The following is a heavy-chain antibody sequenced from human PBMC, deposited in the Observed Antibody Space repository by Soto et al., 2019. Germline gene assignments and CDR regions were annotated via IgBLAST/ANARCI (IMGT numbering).Heavy chain of an antibody. CDR1: GFTFTSYS. D-gene: IGHD3-16*01. CDR2: ISISSSPI. V-gene: IGHV3-48*01. CDR3: AKGILSATIGPYAMDV. Sequence: EVQLVESGGGLVQPGGSLRLSCAASGFTFTSYSMNWVRQAPGKGLEWVSYISISSSPIYYADSVKGRFTISRDNAKNSLYLQMNSLRPEDTAVYYCAKGILSATIGPYAMDVWGQGTTVTVSS. J-gene: IGHJ6*02.